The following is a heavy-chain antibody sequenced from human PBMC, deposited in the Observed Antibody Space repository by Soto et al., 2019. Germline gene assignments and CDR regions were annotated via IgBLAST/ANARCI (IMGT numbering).Heavy chain of an antibody. CDR3: TRLERDYSYGMEV. V-gene: IGHV3-15*01. CDR1: GFTFSNAW. Sequence: EVQLVESGGGLVKPGGSLRLSCAASGFTFSNAWMSWVRQAPGKVLEWVGRIKSKADGGTTDYAAPVKGRFTISRDDSKNPPYLQMNSLKTEDTAVYYCTRLERDYSYGMEVWGQGTTVTVSS. J-gene: IGHJ6*02. CDR2: IKSKADGGTT.